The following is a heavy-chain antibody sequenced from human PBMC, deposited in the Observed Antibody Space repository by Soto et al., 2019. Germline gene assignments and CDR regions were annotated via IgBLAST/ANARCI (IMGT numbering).Heavy chain of an antibody. Sequence: ASVKVSCKASGYTFTSYGISWVRQAPGQVLDLMGWISAYNGNTNYAQKLQGRVTMTTDTSTSTAYMELRSLRSDDTAVYYCARSAYYYDSSGSLLYWGQGTLVTVSS. CDR1: GYTFTSYG. CDR3: ARSAYYYDSSGSLLY. D-gene: IGHD3-22*01. V-gene: IGHV1-18*01. CDR2: ISAYNGNT. J-gene: IGHJ4*02.